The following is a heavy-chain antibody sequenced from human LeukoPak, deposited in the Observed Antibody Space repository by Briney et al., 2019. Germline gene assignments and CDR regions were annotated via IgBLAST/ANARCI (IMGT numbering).Heavy chain of an antibody. J-gene: IGHJ3*02. CDR1: GFTFNDYA. V-gene: IGHV3-9*01. CDR2: ISWNSAYI. CDR3: AKSLHPSRDRDAFDI. Sequence: GGSLRLSCAASGFTFNDYAIHWVRQAPGKGLEWVSGISWNSAYIGYADSVKGRFTISRDSAKNSLYLQMNSLRAEDTAVYYCAKSLHPSRDRDAFDIWGQGTMVTVSS.